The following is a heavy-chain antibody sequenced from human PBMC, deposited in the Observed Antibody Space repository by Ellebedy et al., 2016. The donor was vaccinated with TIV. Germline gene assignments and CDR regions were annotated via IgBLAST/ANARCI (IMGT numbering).Heavy chain of an antibody. V-gene: IGHV3-23*01. Sequence: GESLKISCAASGFTFSSYAMVWVRQAPGKGLEWVSAISVSGGTTYYADSVKGRFTISRDNSKNTLDLQMNSLRADDTALYYCAKEEGVARAFDYWGRGTLVTVSS. CDR3: AKEEGVARAFDY. J-gene: IGHJ4*02. CDR2: ISVSGGTT. D-gene: IGHD2-15*01. CDR1: GFTFSSYA.